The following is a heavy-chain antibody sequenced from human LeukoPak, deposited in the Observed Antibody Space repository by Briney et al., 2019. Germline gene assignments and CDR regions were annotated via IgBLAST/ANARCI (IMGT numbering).Heavy chain of an antibody. Sequence: GGSLRLSCAASGFTFSSYSMNWVRQAPGKGLEWVSSISSSSSYIYYADSVKGRFTISRDNSKNTLYLQMNSLRAEDTAVYYCAKDRGRLTFDYWGQGTLVTVSS. CDR2: ISSSSSYI. D-gene: IGHD3-10*01. CDR1: GFTFSSYS. V-gene: IGHV3-21*04. CDR3: AKDRGRLTFDY. J-gene: IGHJ4*02.